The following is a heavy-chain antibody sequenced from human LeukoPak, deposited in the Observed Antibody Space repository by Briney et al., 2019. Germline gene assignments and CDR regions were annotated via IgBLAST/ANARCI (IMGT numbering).Heavy chain of an antibody. CDR2: IYTSGST. V-gene: IGHV4-4*07. J-gene: IGHJ4*02. CDR3: ARGAGSPAAAGILVDY. D-gene: IGHD6-13*01. CDR1: GGSISSYY. Sequence: SETLSLTCTVSGGSISSYYWSWIRQPAGKGLEWIGRIYTSGSTNYNPSLKSRVTMSVDTSKNQFSLKLSSVTAADTAVYYCARGAGSPAAAGILVDYWGQGTLVTVSS.